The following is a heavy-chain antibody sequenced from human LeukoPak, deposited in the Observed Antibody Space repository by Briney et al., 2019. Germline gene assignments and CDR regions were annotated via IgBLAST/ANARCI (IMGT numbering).Heavy chain of an antibody. Sequence: GGSRRPSCAPSGFTLSSFGMHWARQAQGKGREWVAYIKADVREKNYVDSGKGRFTISRDNAKNSLCLQMNSLRADDTAVYYCAMAAVRNDYGDYYFDYWGQGTLVTVSS. CDR2: IKADVREK. J-gene: IGHJ4*02. V-gene: IGHV3-7*01. D-gene: IGHD4-17*01. CDR1: GFTLSSFG. CDR3: AMAAVRNDYGDYYFDY.